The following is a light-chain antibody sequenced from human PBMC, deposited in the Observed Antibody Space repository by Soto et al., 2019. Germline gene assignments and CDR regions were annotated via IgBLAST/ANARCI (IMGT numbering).Light chain of an antibody. CDR2: EAS. Sequence: DIQMTQSPSTLSASVGDRVTITCRASQSISTWLAWYQQQPGKAPKVLINEASILESGVPSRFSGSGSGTEFTLTITSLPPDDFATYYCQHYNDYSYTFGQGTKLEIK. CDR1: QSISTW. J-gene: IGKJ2*01. V-gene: IGKV1-5*03. CDR3: QHYNDYSYT.